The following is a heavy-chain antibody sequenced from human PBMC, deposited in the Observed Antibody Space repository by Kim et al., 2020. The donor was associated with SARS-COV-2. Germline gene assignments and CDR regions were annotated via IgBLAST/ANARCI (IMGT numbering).Heavy chain of an antibody. CDR3: ARDFRRWEKRGGFDY. Sequence: QRIKGRVTRTRDTPTSTVYMRLSSLRHEDTAVYYCARDFRRWEKRGGFDYWGQGTLVTVSS. V-gene: IGHV1-46*01. D-gene: IGHD1-26*01. J-gene: IGHJ4*02.